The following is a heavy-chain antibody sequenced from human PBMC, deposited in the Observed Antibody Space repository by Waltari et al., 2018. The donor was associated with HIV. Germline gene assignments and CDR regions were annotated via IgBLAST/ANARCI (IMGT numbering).Heavy chain of an antibody. CDR2: INHSGST. D-gene: IGHD6-13*01. Sequence: QVQLQQWGAGLLKPSETLSLTCAVYGGSFSGYYWSWIRQPPGKGLEWIGEINHSGSTNYNPSLKSRVTISVDTSKNQFSLKLSSVTAADTAVYYCARPRVWQQLAHDAFDIWGQGTMVTVSS. V-gene: IGHV4-34*01. CDR1: GGSFSGYY. CDR3: ARPRVWQQLAHDAFDI. J-gene: IGHJ3*02.